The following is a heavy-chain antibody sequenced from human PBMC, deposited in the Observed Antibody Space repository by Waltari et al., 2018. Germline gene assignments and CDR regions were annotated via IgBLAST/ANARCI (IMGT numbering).Heavy chain of an antibody. CDR1: GGTFRSYA. Sequence: QVQLVQSGAEVKKPGSSVKVSCKASGGTFRSYAISWVRPAPGQGLEWMGRHTLILGIENYAQKFQGRGTITADKSTSTAYMELSSLRSEDTAVYYCARDAACWSGYSDYGMDVWGQGTTVTVSS. CDR2: HTLILGIE. J-gene: IGHJ6*02. V-gene: IGHV1-69*04. CDR3: ARDAACWSGYSDYGMDV. D-gene: IGHD3-3*01.